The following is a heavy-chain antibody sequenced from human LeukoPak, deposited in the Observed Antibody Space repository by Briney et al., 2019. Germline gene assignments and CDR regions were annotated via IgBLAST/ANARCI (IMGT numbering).Heavy chain of an antibody. V-gene: IGHV4-31*03. CDR1: GGSISSGGYS. D-gene: IGHD3-16*01. CDR2: IYYSGNT. CDR3: ARVGDWYYFDY. Sequence: SETLSLTCTVSGGSISSGGYSWNWFRQHPGKGLEWIGYIYYSGNTFYNPSLKGRVSISVDTSKNQFSLKLTSVTAADTAVYYCARVGDWYYFDYWGQGTLVTVSS. J-gene: IGHJ4*02.